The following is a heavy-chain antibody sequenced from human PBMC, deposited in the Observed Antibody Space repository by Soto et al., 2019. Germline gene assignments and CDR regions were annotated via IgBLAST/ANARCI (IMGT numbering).Heavy chain of an antibody. D-gene: IGHD2-15*01. CDR1: GFTFSDYY. Sequence: GGSLRLSCAASGFTFSDYYMSWIRQAPGKGLEWVSYISSSGSTIYYADSVKGRFTISRDNAKNSLYLQMNSLRVEDTAVYYCARMLPRGYYFDYWGQGTLVTVSS. V-gene: IGHV3-11*01. CDR2: ISSSGSTI. CDR3: ARMLPRGYYFDY. J-gene: IGHJ4*02.